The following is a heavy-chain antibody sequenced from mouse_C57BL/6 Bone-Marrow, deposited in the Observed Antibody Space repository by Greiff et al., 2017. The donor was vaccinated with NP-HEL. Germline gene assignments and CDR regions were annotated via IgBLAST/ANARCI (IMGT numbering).Heavy chain of an antibody. D-gene: IGHD2-5*01. CDR2: IYPGDGDT. V-gene: IGHV1-80*01. CDR3: AKKNSKKAWFAY. J-gene: IGHJ3*01. Sequence: VQGVESGAELVKPGASVKISCKASGYAFSSYWMNWVKQRPGKGLEWIGQIYPGDGDTNYNGKFKGKATLTADKSSSTAYMQLSSLTSEDSAVYFCAKKNSKKAWFAYWGQGTLVTVSA. CDR1: GYAFSSYW.